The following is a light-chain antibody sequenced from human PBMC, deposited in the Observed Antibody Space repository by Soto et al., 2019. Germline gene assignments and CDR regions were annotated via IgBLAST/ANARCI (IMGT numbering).Light chain of an antibody. J-gene: IGLJ1*01. CDR1: SSDVGGYRY. V-gene: IGLV2-14*01. CDR3: SSYTSSSTIGV. Sequence: QSALTQPASVSGSPGQSITISCTGTSSDVGGYRYVSWYQQHPGKAPKLMIYDVSNRPSGVSNRFSGSKSGNTASLTISGLQAEDEADYYCSSYTSSSTIGVFGTGTKLTVL. CDR2: DVS.